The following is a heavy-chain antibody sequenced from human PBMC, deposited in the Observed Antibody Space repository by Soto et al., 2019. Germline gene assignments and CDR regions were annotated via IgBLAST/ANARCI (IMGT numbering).Heavy chain of an antibody. D-gene: IGHD2-15*01. V-gene: IGHV5-51*01. Sequence: GESLKISCKGSGYSFTSYWIGWVRQMPGKGLEWMGIIYPGDSDTRYSPSFQGQVTISADKSISTAYLQWSSLKASDTAMYYCARPVVAVKGDYYYMDVWGKGTTVTVSS. J-gene: IGHJ6*03. CDR3: ARPVVAVKGDYYYMDV. CDR2: IYPGDSDT. CDR1: GYSFTSYW.